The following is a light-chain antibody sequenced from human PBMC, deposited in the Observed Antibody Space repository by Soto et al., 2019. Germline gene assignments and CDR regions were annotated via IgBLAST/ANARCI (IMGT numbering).Light chain of an antibody. CDR3: CSYAGTYVE. J-gene: IGLJ2*01. CDR2: EVR. CDR1: MRDVGAYNL. Sequence: QSALTQPASVSGSPGQSITISCAGTMRDVGAYNLVSWYQQHPGRAPQLIIYEVRNRPSGISFRFSGSKSGNTASLTISGLQAEHEADYYCCSYAGTYVELGGGTKLTVL. V-gene: IGLV2-14*01.